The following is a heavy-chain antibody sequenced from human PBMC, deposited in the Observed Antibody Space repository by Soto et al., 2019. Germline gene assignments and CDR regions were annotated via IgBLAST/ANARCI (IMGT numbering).Heavy chain of an antibody. D-gene: IGHD2-21*02. J-gene: IGHJ6*02. CDR2: ISAYNGNT. Sequence: ASVKVSCKASGYTFTSYGISWVRQAPGQGLEWMGWISAYNGNTNYAQKLQGRVTMTTDTSTSTAYMELRSLRSDDTAVYYCARDHAVVVTAIFSYYGMDVWGQLTTVPVSS. V-gene: IGHV1-18*04. CDR1: GYTFTSYG. CDR3: ARDHAVVVTAIFSYYGMDV.